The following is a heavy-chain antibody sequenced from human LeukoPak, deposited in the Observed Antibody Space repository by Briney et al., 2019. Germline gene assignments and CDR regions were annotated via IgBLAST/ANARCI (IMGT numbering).Heavy chain of an antibody. D-gene: IGHD5-18*01. J-gene: IGHJ4*02. CDR3: ARGGRIGYAIETY. CDR1: GYTFTGYY. Sequence: ASVKASCKASGYTFTGYYMHWVRQAPGQGLEWLGRINPNSGGTNYAQKFQGRVTMTRDTSISTAYMELSRLRSDDTAVYYCARGGRIGYAIETYWGQGTLVTVSS. CDR2: INPNSGGT. V-gene: IGHV1-2*06.